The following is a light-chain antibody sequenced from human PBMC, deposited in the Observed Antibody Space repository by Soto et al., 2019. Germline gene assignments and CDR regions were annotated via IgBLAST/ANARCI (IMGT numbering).Light chain of an antibody. J-gene: IGKJ5*01. V-gene: IGKV1-39*01. Sequence: DIQMTQSPSSLSASVGDRFTITCRSSQSISSYLNWYQQKPGKAPKLLIYAASSLQSGVPSRFSGSGSGTDFTLTISSLQPEDFATYYCQQSYSTPLTLGQGTRLEIK. CDR3: QQSYSTPLT. CDR1: QSISSY. CDR2: AAS.